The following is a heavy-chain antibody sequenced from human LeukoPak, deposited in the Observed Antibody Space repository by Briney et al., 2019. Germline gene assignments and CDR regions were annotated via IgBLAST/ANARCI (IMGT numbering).Heavy chain of an antibody. D-gene: IGHD2-21*02. J-gene: IGHJ4*02. Sequence: GGSLRLSCAASGFTFSSYWMHWVRQAPGKGLVWVSRINSDGSSTSYAESVKGRFTISRDNAKNTLYLQMNDLRTEDTAVYYCARKLGGAQCGGDCFFDHWGQGTRVAVSS. CDR1: GFTFSSYW. CDR2: INSDGSST. V-gene: IGHV3-74*01. CDR3: ARKLGGAQCGGDCFFDH.